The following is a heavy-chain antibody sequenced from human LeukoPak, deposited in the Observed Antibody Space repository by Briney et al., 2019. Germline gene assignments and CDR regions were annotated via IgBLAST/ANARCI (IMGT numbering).Heavy chain of an antibody. CDR1: GYTFTSYY. V-gene: IGHV1-46*01. J-gene: IGHJ6*02. CDR3: ARDEGVGATGFLYCYYGMDV. D-gene: IGHD1-26*01. Sequence: ASVKVSCKASGYTFTSYYMHWVRQAPGQGLEWMGIINPSGGSTSYAQKFQGRVTMTRDTSTSTVYMELSSLRSEDTAVYYCARDEGVGATGFLYCYYGMDVWGQGTTVTVSS. CDR2: INPSGGST.